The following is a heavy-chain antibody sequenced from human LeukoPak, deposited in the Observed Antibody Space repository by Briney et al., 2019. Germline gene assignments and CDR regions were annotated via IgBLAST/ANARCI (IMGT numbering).Heavy chain of an antibody. J-gene: IGHJ4*02. D-gene: IGHD5-18*01. CDR1: GYTFTSYG. Sequence: GASVKVSCKASGYTFTSYGITWVRQAPGQGLEWMGWINPNSGGTNSAQKFQGRVTMTRDTSISTAYMELTRLRSDDTAVCYCARDAGYGYDRFDYWGQGTQVTVSS. CDR2: INPNSGGT. CDR3: ARDAGYGYDRFDY. V-gene: IGHV1-2*02.